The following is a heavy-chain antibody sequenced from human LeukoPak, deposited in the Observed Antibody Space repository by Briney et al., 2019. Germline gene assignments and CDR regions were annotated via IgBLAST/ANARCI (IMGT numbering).Heavy chain of an antibody. CDR3: ARDCSGGSCPKLYYYGMDV. CDR2: ISSSGSTI. J-gene: IGHJ6*02. CDR1: GFTFSSYE. Sequence: PGGSLRLSCAASGFTFSSYEMNWVRQAPGKGLEWVSYISSSGSTIYYADSVKGRFTISRDNAKNSLYLQMNSLRAEDTAVYYCARDCSGGSCPKLYYYGMDVWGQGTTVTVSS. D-gene: IGHD2-15*01. V-gene: IGHV3-48*03.